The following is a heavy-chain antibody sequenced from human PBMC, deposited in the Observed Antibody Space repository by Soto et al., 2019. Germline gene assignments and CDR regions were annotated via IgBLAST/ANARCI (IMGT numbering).Heavy chain of an antibody. Sequence: QVQLVESGGGLVKPGGSLRLSCAASGFTFSDYYMSWIRQAPGKGLEWVSNIRTSGSTINYADSVKGRFTISRDDAKNSPYLQMNSLRAEDTAVYYCARVAPPLAYWRQGTRVTVSS. J-gene: IGHJ4*02. CDR3: ARVAPPLAY. CDR1: GFTFSDYY. CDR2: IRTSGSTI. V-gene: IGHV3-11*01.